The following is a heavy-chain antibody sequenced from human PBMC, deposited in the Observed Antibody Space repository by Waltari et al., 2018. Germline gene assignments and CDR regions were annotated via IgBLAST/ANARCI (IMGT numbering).Heavy chain of an antibody. D-gene: IGHD1-26*01. CDR1: GFTFSSYS. CDR3: TRGFRVGGRTWFDP. J-gene: IGHJ5*02. V-gene: IGHV3-21*04. Sequence: EVQLVESGGGLVKPGGSLRLSCAASGFTFSSYSMNWVRQGPGKGVGWVLSISSSISYIYYGDSVKGRFTISRDNAKNSLYLQMSSLETEDTAVYYCTRGFRVGGRTWFDPWGQGTLVTVSS. CDR2: ISSSISYI.